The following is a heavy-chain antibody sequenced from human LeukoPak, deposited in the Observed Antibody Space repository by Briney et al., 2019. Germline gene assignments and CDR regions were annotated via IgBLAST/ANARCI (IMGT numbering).Heavy chain of an antibody. CDR2: ISPTGSTT. Sequence: GGSLRLSCTASGFSFSGHWMHWARQLPGKGLVWVSRISPTGSTTSYADSVKGRFTVSRDNAKNTLYLQVNNLKAEDTAVYYCARGPNSNWSGLDFWGQGTLLTVSS. CDR1: GFSFSGHW. D-gene: IGHD6-6*01. J-gene: IGHJ4*02. CDR3: ARGPNSNWSGLDF. V-gene: IGHV3-74*01.